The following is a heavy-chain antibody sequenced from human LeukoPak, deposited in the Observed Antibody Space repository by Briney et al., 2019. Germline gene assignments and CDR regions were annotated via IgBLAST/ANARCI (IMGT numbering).Heavy chain of an antibody. Sequence: GGSLRLSCAASGFTFSTYWMSWVRQAPGKGLEWVGNIKEDGSEKYYVDSVKGLFTISRDNAKNSLYLQMNNLRTEDTAVYYCARDVASRTADYWGQGTPVTVSS. V-gene: IGHV3-7*01. D-gene: IGHD6-6*01. CDR2: IKEDGSEK. CDR3: ARDVASRTADY. CDR1: GFTFSTYW. J-gene: IGHJ4*02.